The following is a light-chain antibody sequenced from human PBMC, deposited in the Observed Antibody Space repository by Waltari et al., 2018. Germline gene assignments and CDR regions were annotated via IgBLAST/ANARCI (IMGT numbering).Light chain of an antibody. Sequence: QSVLTQPPSVSAAPGQQVTISCSGNSPTIGPDHVSWFQQLPGTVPKVVIYDNSERPPGIPDRFSGSKSGTSATLGITGLQTGDEACYYCGTWDHSLHGVVFGGGTELTVL. V-gene: IGLV1-51*01. CDR3: GTWDHSLHGVV. J-gene: IGLJ2*01. CDR2: DNS. CDR1: SPTIGPDH.